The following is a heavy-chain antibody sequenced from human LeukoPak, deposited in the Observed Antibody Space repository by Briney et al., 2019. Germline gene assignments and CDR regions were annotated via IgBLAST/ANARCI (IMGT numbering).Heavy chain of an antibody. J-gene: IGHJ4*02. Sequence: SETLSLTCTVSGGTISSYYWNWIRQPPGKGLEWIGYIHYSGSTKYNPSLKSRVTISVDASKNQFSLKLSSVTAADTAVYYCANLRRYDSSGYYSDYWGQGTLVTVSP. CDR2: IHYSGST. D-gene: IGHD3-22*01. CDR1: GGTISSYY. V-gene: IGHV4-59*08. CDR3: ANLRRYDSSGYYSDY.